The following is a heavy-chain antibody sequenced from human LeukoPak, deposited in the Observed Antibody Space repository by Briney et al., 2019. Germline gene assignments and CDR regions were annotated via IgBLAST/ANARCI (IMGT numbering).Heavy chain of an antibody. D-gene: IGHD2-2*01. V-gene: IGHV4-39*07. CDR2: VYYGGSA. CDR1: GGSISSSSSY. J-gene: IGHJ5*02. CDR3: ARESARYCSSMSCPNWYDP. Sequence: PSETLSLTCTVCGGSISSSSSYWGWIRQPPGKGLEWIGSVYYGGSAYYNPSLKSRVTISVDTSKNQFSLELSSVTAADTAVYYCARESARYCSSMSCPNWYDPWGQGTLVTVSS.